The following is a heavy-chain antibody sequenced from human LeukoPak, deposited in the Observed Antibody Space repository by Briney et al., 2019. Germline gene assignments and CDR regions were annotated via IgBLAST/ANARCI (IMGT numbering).Heavy chain of an antibody. CDR3: ARDRASALGYCSGGSCYYYYYGMDV. CDR2: IYYSGST. V-gene: IGHV4-31*03. D-gene: IGHD2-15*01. CDR1: GGSISSGGYY. J-gene: IGHJ6*04. Sequence: SETLSLTCTVSGGSISSGGYYWSWIRQHPGKGLEWTGYIYYSGSTYYNPSLKSRVTISVDTSKNQFSLKLSSVTAADTAVYYCARDRASALGYCSGGSCYYYYYGMDVWGKGTTVTVSS.